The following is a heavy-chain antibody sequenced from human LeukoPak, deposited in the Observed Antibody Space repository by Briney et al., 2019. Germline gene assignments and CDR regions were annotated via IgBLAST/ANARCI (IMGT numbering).Heavy chain of an antibody. D-gene: IGHD3-16*01. CDR2: INHSGST. Sequence: ETLSLTCAVYGGSFSGYYWSWIRQPPGKGLEWIGEINHSGSTNYNPSLKSRVTISVDTSKNQFSLKLSSVTAADTAVYYCARGGGGYYMDVWGKGTTVTISS. J-gene: IGHJ6*03. CDR3: ARGGGGYYMDV. V-gene: IGHV4-34*01. CDR1: GGSFSGYY.